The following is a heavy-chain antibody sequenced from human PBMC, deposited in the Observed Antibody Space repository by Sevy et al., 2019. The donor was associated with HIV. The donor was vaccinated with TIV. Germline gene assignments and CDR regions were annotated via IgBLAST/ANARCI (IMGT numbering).Heavy chain of an antibody. CDR2: IYPGDSDT. J-gene: IGHJ3*02. D-gene: IGHD3-22*01. CDR1: GYSFTSYW. CDR3: ARQHYYYDSSGYYSQAFDI. V-gene: IGHV5-51*01. Sequence: GESLKISCKGSGYSFTSYWIGWVRQMPGKGLEWMGIIYPGDSDTRYSPSFKGQVTISADKSISTAYLQCSRLKASDTAMYYCARQHYYYDSSGYYSQAFDIWGQGTMVTVSS.